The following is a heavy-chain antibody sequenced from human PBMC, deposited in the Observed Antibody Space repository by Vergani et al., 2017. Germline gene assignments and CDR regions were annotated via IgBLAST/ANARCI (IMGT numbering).Heavy chain of an antibody. D-gene: IGHD4-17*01. Sequence: QVQLQESGPGLVKPSETLCLTCTVSGGSISSYYWSWIRQPPGKGLEWIGYIYYSGSTNYNPSLKSRVTISVDTSKNQFSLKLSSVTAADTAVYYCARPDNYGDYVPFDYWGQGTLVTVSS. V-gene: IGHV4-59*01. CDR1: GGSISSYY. CDR2: IYYSGST. J-gene: IGHJ4*02. CDR3: ARPDNYGDYVPFDY.